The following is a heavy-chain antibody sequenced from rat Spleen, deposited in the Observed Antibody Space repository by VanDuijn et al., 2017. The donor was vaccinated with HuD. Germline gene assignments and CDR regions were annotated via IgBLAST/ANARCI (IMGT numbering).Heavy chain of an antibody. J-gene: IGHJ2*01. CDR1: GFTFSNHD. CDR2: ISPSGVNT. D-gene: IGHD1-7*01. Sequence: EVQLVESGGGLVQPGRSLKLSCAASGFTFSNHDMAWVRQAPTKGLEWVATISPSGVNTYYRDSVKGRFTVSRDNAKSTLYLQMDSLRSEDTDTYYCARLWVADYWGQGVMVTVSS. V-gene: IGHV5-25*01. CDR3: ARLWVADY.